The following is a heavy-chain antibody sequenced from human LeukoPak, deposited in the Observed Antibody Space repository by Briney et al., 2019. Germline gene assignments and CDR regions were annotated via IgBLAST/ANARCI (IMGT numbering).Heavy chain of an antibody. J-gene: IGHJ5*02. Sequence: GGSLRLSCAASGFTVSSNYMSWVRQAPGKGLEWVSVIYSGGSTYYADSVKGRFTISRHNSKNTLYLQMNSLRAEDTAVYYCARSSYSNYRYAYSTWGQGTLVTVSS. D-gene: IGHD4-4*01. CDR2: IYSGGST. CDR3: ARSSYSNYRYAYST. V-gene: IGHV3-53*04. CDR1: GFTVSSNY.